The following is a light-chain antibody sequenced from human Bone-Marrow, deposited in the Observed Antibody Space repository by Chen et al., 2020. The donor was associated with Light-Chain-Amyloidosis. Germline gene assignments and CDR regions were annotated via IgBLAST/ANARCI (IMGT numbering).Light chain of an antibody. J-gene: IGKJ1*01. Sequence: DILMTQSPSTLSASDGDRVTITCRASQSINNWLAWYQQKPGKAPKLLLYKSSTLERGVPSKFSGSGSGTEFTLTISSLQPDDFATYYCQQYNSLPWTFGQGTKVEI. V-gene: IGKV1-5*03. CDR3: QQYNSLPWT. CDR1: QSINNW. CDR2: KSS.